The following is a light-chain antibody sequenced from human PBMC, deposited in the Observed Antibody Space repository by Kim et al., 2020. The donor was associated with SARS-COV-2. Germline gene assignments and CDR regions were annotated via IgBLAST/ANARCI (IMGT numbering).Light chain of an antibody. CDR3: SSYTTSNSWV. CDR1: SSDVGGYNY. J-gene: IGLJ3*02. Sequence: LTQPASVSGSPGQSITISCTGTSSDVGGYNYVSWYQQHPGKAPKLMIYDVSKRPSGVSNRFSGSKSGNTASLTVSGLQAENEADYYCSSYTTSNSWVFGGGTQLTVL. V-gene: IGLV2-14*03. CDR2: DVS.